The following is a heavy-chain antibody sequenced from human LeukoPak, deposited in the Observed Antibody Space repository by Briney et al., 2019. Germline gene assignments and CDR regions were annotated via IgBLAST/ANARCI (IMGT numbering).Heavy chain of an antibody. CDR3: ARGLPGYCSGDSCYCYFDS. Sequence: PGASVKVSCKASGYTFTSYGFSWVRQAPGQGLEWMGWISAYNGNTNYAQKLQGRVTMTTDTSTSTAYMELRSLRSDDTAVYYCARGLPGYCSGDSCYCYFDSWGQGTLVTVSS. CDR1: GYTFTSYG. J-gene: IGHJ4*02. CDR2: ISAYNGNT. V-gene: IGHV1-18*01. D-gene: IGHD2-15*01.